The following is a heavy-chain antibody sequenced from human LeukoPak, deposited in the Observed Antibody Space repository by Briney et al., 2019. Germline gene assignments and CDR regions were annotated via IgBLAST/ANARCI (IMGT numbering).Heavy chain of an antibody. Sequence: SETLSLTCIVSGGSISGYYWNWIRQPAGKGLEWIGRMYTSGSTNYNPSLRSRVTMSVDTSKNQFSLRLSSVTAADTAVYYCARGGYYGSGSYTVDVWGKGTTVTASS. CDR2: MYTSGST. CDR1: GGSISGYY. J-gene: IGHJ6*04. D-gene: IGHD3-10*01. CDR3: ARGGYYGSGSYTVDV. V-gene: IGHV4-4*07.